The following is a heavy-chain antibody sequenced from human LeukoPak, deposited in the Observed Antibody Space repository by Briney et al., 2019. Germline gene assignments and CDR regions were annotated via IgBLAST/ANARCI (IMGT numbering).Heavy chain of an antibody. CDR2: ISWNSGSI. Sequence: GGSLRLSCAASGFTFDDYAMHWVRQAPGKGLEWVSGISWNSGSIGYADSVKGRFTISRDNAKNSLYLQMNSLRAEDTAVYYCAREYYYMDVWGKGTTVTVSS. J-gene: IGHJ6*03. CDR3: AREYYYMDV. CDR1: GFTFDDYA. V-gene: IGHV3-9*01.